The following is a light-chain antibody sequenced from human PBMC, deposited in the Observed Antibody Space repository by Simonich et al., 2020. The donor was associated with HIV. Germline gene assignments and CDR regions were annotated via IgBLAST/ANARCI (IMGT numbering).Light chain of an antibody. Sequence: QSALTQPASVSGSPGQSITISCTGTSSDVGGYNYVSWYQQHPGQAPKLMIYDVSNRTSGVSNRFSGSKAGNTASLTISVLQAEDEADYYCSSYTSSSTWVFGGGTKLTVL. CDR1: SSDVGGYNY. CDR2: DVS. J-gene: IGLJ3*02. V-gene: IGLV2-14*03. CDR3: SSYTSSSTWV.